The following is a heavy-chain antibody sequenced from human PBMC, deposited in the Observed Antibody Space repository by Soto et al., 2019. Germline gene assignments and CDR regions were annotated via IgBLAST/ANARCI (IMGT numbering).Heavy chain of an antibody. CDR3: ASEYCSGGSCYYYGMDV. CDR1: GFTFSSYG. J-gene: IGHJ6*02. Sequence: QVQLVESGGGVVQPGRSLRLSCAVSGFTFSSYGMHWVREAPGKGLEWVAVIWYDGSNKYYADSVKGRFTISRDNSKNTLYLQMNSLRAEDTAVYYCASEYCSGGSCYYYGMDVWGQGTTVTVSS. V-gene: IGHV3-33*01. CDR2: IWYDGSNK. D-gene: IGHD2-15*01.